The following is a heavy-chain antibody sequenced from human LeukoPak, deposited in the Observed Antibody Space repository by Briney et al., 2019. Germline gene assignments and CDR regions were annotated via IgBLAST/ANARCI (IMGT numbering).Heavy chain of an antibody. CDR2: TYNSGST. V-gene: IGHV4-38-2*01. CDR3: ARHVYGRHQLQAYHFDY. J-gene: IGHJ4*02. CDR1: GYSISSGHY. Sequence: AETLSLTCDVSGYSISSGHYWGWIRQSPGKGLEWIASTYNSGSTYFKSSLKSRVTISLDTPKNQFSLTLNSVTAADTAVYYCARHVYGRHQLQAYHFDYWGQGILVTVSS. D-gene: IGHD2-2*01.